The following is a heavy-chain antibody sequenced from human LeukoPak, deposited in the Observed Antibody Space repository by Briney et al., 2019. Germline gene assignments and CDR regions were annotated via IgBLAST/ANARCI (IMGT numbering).Heavy chain of an antibody. CDR3: ARDPGNYYGMDV. CDR2: ISSSSGYI. J-gene: IGHJ6*02. V-gene: IGHV3-21*01. D-gene: IGHD2/OR15-2a*01. Sequence: GGSLRLSCAASGFIFSSYSMNWVRQAPGKGLEWVSFISSSSGYIYYAASVKGRFTISRDNAKNSLHLQMSSLRAEDTAVYYCARDPGNYYGMDVWGQGTTVTVSS. CDR1: GFIFSSYS.